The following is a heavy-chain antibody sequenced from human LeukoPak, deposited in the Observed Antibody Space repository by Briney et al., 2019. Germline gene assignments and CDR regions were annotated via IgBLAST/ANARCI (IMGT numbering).Heavy chain of an antibody. CDR3: ARRKIWFGKAYNWFDP. V-gene: IGHV4-34*01. D-gene: IGHD3-10*01. Sequence: SETLSLTCTVYGGSFSGYYWSWIRQSPEKGLEWIGEINLSGGTNYNPSLKSRVTMSVDTSKNQFSLKLTSVTAADTAVYYCARRKIWFGKAYNWFDPWGQGTLVTVSS. CDR1: GGSFSGYY. J-gene: IGHJ5*02. CDR2: INLSGGT.